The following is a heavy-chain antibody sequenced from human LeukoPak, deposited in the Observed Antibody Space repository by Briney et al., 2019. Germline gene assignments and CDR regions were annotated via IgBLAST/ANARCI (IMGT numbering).Heavy chain of an antibody. CDR1: GFSFSTYG. Sequence: GGSLRLSCAASGFSFSTYGMHWVRQAPGKGLEWVAFIRSDGSKKNYADSVKGRFTISRDNSKNTLYLQMNSLRAEDTAVYYCAKGVCGGSCYFDYWGQGTLVTVSS. V-gene: IGHV3-30*02. CDR3: AKGVCGGSCYFDY. J-gene: IGHJ4*02. CDR2: IRSDGSKK. D-gene: IGHD2-15*01.